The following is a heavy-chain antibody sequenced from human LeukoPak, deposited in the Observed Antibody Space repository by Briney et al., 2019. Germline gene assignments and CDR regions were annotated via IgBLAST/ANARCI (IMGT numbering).Heavy chain of an antibody. V-gene: IGHV3-23*01. CDR2: INEPGVYT. J-gene: IGHJ4*02. CDR3: AKDPTGSDSSGYYSDY. CDR1: GFTFRSYA. Sequence: GGSLRLSCTASGFTFRSYAMSWVRQGPGKGLDGVSGINEPGVYTYYADSVKGRFTISRHSSKNTLYLQMNSLRAEDTAVYYCAKDPTGSDSSGYYSDYWGQGTLVTVSS. D-gene: IGHD3-22*01.